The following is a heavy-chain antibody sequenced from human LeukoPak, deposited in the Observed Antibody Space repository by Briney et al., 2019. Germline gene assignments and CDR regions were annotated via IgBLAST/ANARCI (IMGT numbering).Heavy chain of an antibody. CDR3: ARSPPPKTGYSSSPLPYGMDV. CDR1: GGTFSSYA. J-gene: IGHJ6*02. CDR2: ISAYNGNT. Sequence: ASVKVSCKASGGTFSSYAISWVRQAPGQGLEWMGWISAYNGNTNYAQKLQGRVTMTTDTSTSIAYMELRSLRSDDTAVYYCARSPPPKTGYSSSPLPYGMDVWGQGTTVTVSS. V-gene: IGHV1-18*01. D-gene: IGHD6-13*01.